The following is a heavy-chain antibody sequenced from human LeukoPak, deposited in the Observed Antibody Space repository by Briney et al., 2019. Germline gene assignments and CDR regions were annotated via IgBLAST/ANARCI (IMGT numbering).Heavy chain of an antibody. CDR3: AKEGYSSSMSFTLQRYYFDY. V-gene: IGHV3-30*18. J-gene: IGHJ4*02. CDR2: ISYDGSNK. Sequence: PGGSLRLPCAASGFTFSSYGMHWVRQAPGKGLEWVAVISYDGSNKYYADSVQGRFTISRDNSKNTLYLQMNSLRAEDTAVYYCAKEGYSSSMSFTLQRYYFDYWGQGTLVTVSS. D-gene: IGHD6-6*01. CDR1: GFTFSSYG.